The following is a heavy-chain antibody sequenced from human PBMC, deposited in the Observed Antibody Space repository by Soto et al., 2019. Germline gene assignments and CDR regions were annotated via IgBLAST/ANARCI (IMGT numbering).Heavy chain of an antibody. CDR2: ISYTGST. J-gene: IGHJ6*03. Sequence: SETLSLTCTVSGGSIRSYYWSWIRQPPGKGLEWIGYISYTGSTNYNPSLKSRVTISLDTSKNQFSLKLSSVTAADTAVYYCASNGNIYGDSYMDVWGKGTTVTVSS. CDR3: ASNGNIYGDSYMDV. CDR1: GGSIRSYY. V-gene: IGHV4-59*01. D-gene: IGHD4-17*01.